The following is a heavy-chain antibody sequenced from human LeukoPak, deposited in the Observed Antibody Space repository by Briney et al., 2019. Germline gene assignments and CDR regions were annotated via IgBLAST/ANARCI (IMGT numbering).Heavy chain of an antibody. J-gene: IGHJ4*02. CDR1: GGTFSSYA. D-gene: IGHD6-19*01. V-gene: IGHV1-69*05. CDR3: ARAAAGSYSSGSSTFDY. Sequence: GASVKVSCKASGGTFSSYAISWVRQAPGQGLEWMGGIIPIFGTANYAQKFQGRVTMTTDESTSTAYMELSSLRSEDTAVYYCARAAAGSYSSGSSTFDYWGQGTLVTVSS. CDR2: IIPIFGTA.